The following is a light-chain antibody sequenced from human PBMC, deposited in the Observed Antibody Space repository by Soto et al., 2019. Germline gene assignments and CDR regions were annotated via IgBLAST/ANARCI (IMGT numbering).Light chain of an antibody. V-gene: IGLV2-14*03. Sequence: SPLAQPASGSGSPGQPITISCTGTSSDVGSYNYVSWYQQHPGKAPKLMIYDVSNPPSGVSDRFSGSKSGNTASLTISGLQAEDEADYYCTSYITAGTYVFGTGTKSPS. J-gene: IGLJ1*01. CDR2: DVS. CDR3: TSYITAGTYV. CDR1: SSDVGSYNY.